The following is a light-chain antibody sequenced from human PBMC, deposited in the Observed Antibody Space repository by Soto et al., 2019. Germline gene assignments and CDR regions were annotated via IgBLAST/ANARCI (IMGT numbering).Light chain of an antibody. J-gene: IGKJ1*01. CDR2: GTS. Sequence: EIVMTQSPATLSVSPGERATLSCRASQSVSSNLAWYQQKPGQAPRLLRYGTSTRATGIPARFSGSRSGTEFTLTISSLQSEDFAVYYCQHYNNWPRTFGQGTKVEIK. CDR1: QSVSSN. CDR3: QHYNNWPRT. V-gene: IGKV3-15*01.